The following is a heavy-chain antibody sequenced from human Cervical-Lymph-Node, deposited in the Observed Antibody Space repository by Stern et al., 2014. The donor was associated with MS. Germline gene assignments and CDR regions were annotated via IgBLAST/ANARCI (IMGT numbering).Heavy chain of an antibody. V-gene: IGHV3-30*18. J-gene: IGHJ4*02. CDR3: AKDPRGYSYGHFDY. Sequence: VHLVESGGGVVQPGRSLRLSCAASGFTFSSYGMHWVRQAPGKGLEWVAVISYDGSNKYYADSVKGRFTISRDNSKNTLYLQMNSLRAEDTAVYYCAKDPRGYSYGHFDYWGQGTLVTVSS. CDR1: GFTFSSYG. D-gene: IGHD5-18*01. CDR2: ISYDGSNK.